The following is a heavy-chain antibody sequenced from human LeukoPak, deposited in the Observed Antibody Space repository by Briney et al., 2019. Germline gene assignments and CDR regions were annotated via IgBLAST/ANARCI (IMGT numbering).Heavy chain of an antibody. V-gene: IGHV3-30-3*01. J-gene: IGHJ3*02. CDR2: ISYDGSNK. CDR3: ATSSVPAATSYDAFDI. D-gene: IGHD2-2*01. CDR1: GFTFSSYA. Sequence: GGSLRLSCAASGFTFSSYAMHWVRQAPGKGLEWVAVISYDGSNKYYADSVKGRFTISRDNSKNTLYLQMNSLRAEDTAVYYCATSSVPAATSYDAFDIWGQGTMVTVSS.